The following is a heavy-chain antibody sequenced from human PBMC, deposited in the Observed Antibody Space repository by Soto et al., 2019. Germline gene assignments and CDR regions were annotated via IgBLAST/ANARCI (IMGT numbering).Heavy chain of an antibody. CDR1: GFSLTTRGVG. V-gene: IGHV2-5*02. D-gene: IGHD3-16*01. Sequence: QITLKESGPTLVKPTQTLTLTCTFSGFSLTTRGVGVDWIRQPPGKALECLALIYWDDDKRYSPSLQSSLSITKDTYKTQVVLTMTNVDPVDTATYYCAHIPNYYQYDWFDPWGQGTLVSVSS. J-gene: IGHJ5*02. CDR2: IYWDDDK. CDR3: AHIPNYYQYDWFDP.